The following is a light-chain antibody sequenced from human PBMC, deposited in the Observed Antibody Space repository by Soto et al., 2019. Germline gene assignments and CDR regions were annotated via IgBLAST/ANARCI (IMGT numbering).Light chain of an antibody. Sequence: QPVLTQPPSVSGAPGQRVTISCTGSSSNIGAAYDVYWYQQLPGTAPKLLIYGNSNRPSGVPDRFSGSKSGTSASLAITGLQAEDEADYYCQSYDSSLSGWVFGGGTKLTVL. CDR3: QSYDSSLSGWV. CDR2: GNS. CDR1: SSNIGAAYD. V-gene: IGLV1-40*01. J-gene: IGLJ3*02.